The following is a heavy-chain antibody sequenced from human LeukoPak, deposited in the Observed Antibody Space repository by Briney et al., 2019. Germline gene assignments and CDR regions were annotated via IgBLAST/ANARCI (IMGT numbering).Heavy chain of an antibody. V-gene: IGHV1-8*01. Sequence: ASVKVSCKASGYTFTSYDIHWVRQATGQGLELMGWMNPNSGNTGYAQKFQGRVTMTRNTSISTAYMKLSSLRSEEPAGYYCAGGVLGACQIEHWGQGTLVTVSS. CDR1: GYTFTSYD. J-gene: IGHJ1*01. CDR3: AGGVLGACQIEH. CDR2: MNPNSGNT. D-gene: IGHD1-26*01.